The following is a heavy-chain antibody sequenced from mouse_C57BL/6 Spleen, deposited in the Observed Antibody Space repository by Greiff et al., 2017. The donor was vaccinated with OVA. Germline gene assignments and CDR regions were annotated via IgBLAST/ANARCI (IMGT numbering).Heavy chain of an antibody. CDR3: VRGSNWDVGFAY. CDR2: ISSKSSNYAT. J-gene: IGHJ3*01. Sequence: EVQLMESGGGLVQPKGSLKLSCAASGFTFNTYAMHWVRQAPGKGLEWVARISSKSSNYATYYADSVKDRFTISRDNSQSMLYLQMNNLKTEDTAMYYCVRGSNWDVGFAYWGQGTLVTVSA. V-gene: IGHV10-3*01. CDR1: GFTFNTYA. D-gene: IGHD4-1*01.